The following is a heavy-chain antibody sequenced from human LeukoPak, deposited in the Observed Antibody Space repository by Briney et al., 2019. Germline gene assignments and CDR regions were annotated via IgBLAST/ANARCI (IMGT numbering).Heavy chain of an antibody. D-gene: IGHD6-19*01. CDR3: ARDRSSGWYLTPGFDP. CDR1: GFTFSNYW. Sequence: QPGGSLRLSCAASGFTFSNYWISWVGQAPGKGREWVASIKQDGSEKYYVDSVKGRFTISRDNAKNSLYLQINSLRAEDTAVYYCARDRSSGWYLTPGFDPWGQGTLVTVSS. V-gene: IGHV3-7*04. J-gene: IGHJ5*02. CDR2: IKQDGSEK.